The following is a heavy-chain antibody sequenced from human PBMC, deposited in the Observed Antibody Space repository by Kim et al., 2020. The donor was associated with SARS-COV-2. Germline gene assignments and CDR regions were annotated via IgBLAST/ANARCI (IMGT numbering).Heavy chain of an antibody. D-gene: IGHD3-10*01. CDR3: ATLPTMVRGVVGAEAYYYYGMDV. J-gene: IGHJ6*02. V-gene: IGHV4-4*02. CDR1: GGSISSSNW. CDR2: IYHSGST. Sequence: SETLSLTCAVSGGSISSSNWWSWVRQPPGKGLEWIGEIYHSGSTNYNPSLKSRVTISVDKSKNQFSLKLSSVTAADTAVYYCATLPTMVRGVVGAEAYYYYGMDVWGQGTTVTVSS.